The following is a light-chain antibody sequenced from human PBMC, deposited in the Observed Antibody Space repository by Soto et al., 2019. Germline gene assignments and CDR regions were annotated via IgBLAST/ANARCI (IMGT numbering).Light chain of an antibody. CDR2: AAS. CDR3: QQSYSTTWT. J-gene: IGKJ1*01. Sequence: DIVLTQSPGTLSLSPGERSTLYWRASQSVSSNHLAWYQQKPGKAPKLLIYAASSLQSGVPSRFSGSESETDFTLTISSLQPEDFANYSCQQSYSTTWTFGQGTKVDIK. CDR1: QSVSSN. V-gene: IGKV1-39*01.